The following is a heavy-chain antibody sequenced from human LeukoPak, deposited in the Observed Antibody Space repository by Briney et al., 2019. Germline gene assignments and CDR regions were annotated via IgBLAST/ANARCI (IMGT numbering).Heavy chain of an antibody. CDR3: AKDIGQQLVRSLVFDY. D-gene: IGHD6-6*01. V-gene: IGHV3-9*03. Sequence: GGSLRLSCAASGFNFDDYAMHWVRQVPGKGLEWVSGISWNSGVIGYADSVKGRFTISRDNAKNSLYLQMNSLRAEDMAFYYCAKDIGQQLVRSLVFDYWGQGTLVTVSS. CDR2: ISWNSGVI. J-gene: IGHJ4*02. CDR1: GFNFDDYA.